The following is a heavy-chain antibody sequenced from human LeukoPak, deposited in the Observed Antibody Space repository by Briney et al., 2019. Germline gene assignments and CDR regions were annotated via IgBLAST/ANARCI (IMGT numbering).Heavy chain of an antibody. J-gene: IGHJ6*03. CDR3: ARAPVPAAILYYYYYMDV. Sequence: SVKVSCKASGGTFSSYAIIWVRQAPGQGLEWMGGIIPIFGTANYAQKFQGRVTITADESTSTAYMELSSLRSEDTAVYYCARAPVPAAILYYYYYMDVWGKGTTVTVSS. V-gene: IGHV1-69*01. D-gene: IGHD2-2*02. CDR1: GGTFSSYA. CDR2: IIPIFGTA.